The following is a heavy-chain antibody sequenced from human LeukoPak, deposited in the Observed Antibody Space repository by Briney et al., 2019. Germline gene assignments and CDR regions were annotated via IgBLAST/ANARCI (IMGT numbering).Heavy chain of an antibody. CDR2: ISAYNGNT. V-gene: IGHV1-18*01. Sequence: ASVTVSCKASGYTFTSYGISWVRQAPGQGLEWMGWISAYNGNTNYAQKLQGRVTTTTDTSTSTAYMELRSLRSDDTAVYYCARDREGGIAAAGHFDYWGQGTLVTVSS. D-gene: IGHD6-13*01. CDR1: GYTFTSYG. CDR3: ARDREGGIAAAGHFDY. J-gene: IGHJ4*02.